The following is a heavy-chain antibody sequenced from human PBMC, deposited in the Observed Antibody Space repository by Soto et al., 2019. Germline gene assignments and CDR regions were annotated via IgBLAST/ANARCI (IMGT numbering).Heavy chain of an antibody. D-gene: IGHD6-13*01. CDR1: GGTFSSYR. Sequence: GASVKVSGKASGGTFSSYRINWVRQAPGQGLEWAGGIVPIYRTADYAQKFQGRVTITADESARTSYMELRSLKSQDTAVYYCVRDSGAKLSSSWGQGTLVTVSS. V-gene: IGHV1-69*13. CDR2: IVPIYRTA. J-gene: IGHJ4*02. CDR3: VRDSGAKLSSS.